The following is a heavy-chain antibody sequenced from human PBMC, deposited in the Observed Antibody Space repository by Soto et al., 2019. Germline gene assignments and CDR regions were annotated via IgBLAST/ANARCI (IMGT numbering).Heavy chain of an antibody. J-gene: IGHJ4*02. Sequence: EVQLLESGGGLVQPGGSLRLSCAASGFTFSSYAMRWVRQAPGKGLEWVSAISGSGDSTYYADSVKGRFTISRDNSKNTVYLQMKSLRGEDTAVYYCARRGSGSYYDYWGQGTLVTVSS. CDR1: GFTFSSYA. CDR2: ISGSGDST. CDR3: ARRGSGSYYDY. V-gene: IGHV3-23*01. D-gene: IGHD1-26*01.